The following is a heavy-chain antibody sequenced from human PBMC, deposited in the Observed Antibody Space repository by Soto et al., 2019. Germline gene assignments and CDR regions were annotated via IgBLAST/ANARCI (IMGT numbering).Heavy chain of an antibody. Sequence: PAETLSLTCIVSGYSVSSSDYYWAWIRHPPGKGLEWIGSMLYSGLTYYNPSLKSRVTLSVDMSKNQFSVRLNSVTASDTAVYYCAPLSVSLSGPYGIHVWGQGTTVTVSS. J-gene: IGHJ6*02. V-gene: IGHV4-39*01. CDR3: APLSVSLSGPYGIHV. CDR1: GYSVSSSDYY. D-gene: IGHD2-15*01. CDR2: MLYSGLT.